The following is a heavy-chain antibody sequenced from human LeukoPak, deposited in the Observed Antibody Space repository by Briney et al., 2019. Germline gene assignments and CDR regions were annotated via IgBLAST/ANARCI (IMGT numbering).Heavy chain of an antibody. CDR1: GFTFTSYV. J-gene: IGHJ5*02. CDR2: ISYDGSNK. Sequence: GGSLRLSCAASGFTFTSYVMHWVPQSPGKGLQWVALISYDGSNKYYADSVKGRFTISRDNSKNTLYLQMNSLRAEDTAVYYCARPRGAAAGTFGFDPWGQGTLVTVSS. CDR3: ARPRGAAAGTFGFDP. V-gene: IGHV3-30*03. D-gene: IGHD6-13*01.